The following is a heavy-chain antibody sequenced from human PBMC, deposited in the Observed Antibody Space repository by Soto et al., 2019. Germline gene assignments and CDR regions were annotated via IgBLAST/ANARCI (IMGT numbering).Heavy chain of an antibody. Sequence: SETLSLTCAVSGGSISSSNWWSWVRQPPGKGLEWIGEIYHSGSTNYNPSLKSRVTISVDKSKNQFSLKLSSVTAADTAVYYCARQAAAGTYYYYYYGMDVWGQGTTVTVSS. CDR1: GGSISSSNW. V-gene: IGHV4-4*02. D-gene: IGHD6-13*01. CDR2: IYHSGST. CDR3: ARQAAAGTYYYYYYGMDV. J-gene: IGHJ6*02.